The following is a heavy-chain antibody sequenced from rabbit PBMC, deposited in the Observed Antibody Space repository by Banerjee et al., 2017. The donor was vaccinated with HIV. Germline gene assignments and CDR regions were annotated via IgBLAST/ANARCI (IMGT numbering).Heavy chain of an antibody. Sequence: QEQLEESGGGLVKPEGSLTLTCTASGFDLTNYYYMCWVRQAPGKGLEWIACIGTNSGITWYASWVNGRFTISRSTSLSTVDLKMTSLTAADTASYFCARDYAGYIGYGYYYNLWGQGPLVTVS. CDR1: GFDLTNYYY. V-gene: IGHV1S43*01. CDR3: ARDYAGYIGYGYYYNL. J-gene: IGHJ4*01. CDR2: IGTNSGIT. D-gene: IGHD7-1*01.